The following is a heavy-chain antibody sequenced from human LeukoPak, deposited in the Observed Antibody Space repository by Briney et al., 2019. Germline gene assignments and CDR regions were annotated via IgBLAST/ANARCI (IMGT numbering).Heavy chain of an antibody. CDR1: GGSISSGDYY. CDR2: IYYSGST. D-gene: IGHD2-2*02. V-gene: IGHV4-30-4*08. CDR3: ARYQLLYVDGSAP. Sequence: SQTLSLTCTVSGGSISSGDYYWSWIRQPPGKGLEWIGYIYYSGSTYYNPSLKSRVTISVDTSKNQFSLKLSSVTPADTAVYYCARYQLLYVDGSAPWGQETLVTVSP. J-gene: IGHJ5*02.